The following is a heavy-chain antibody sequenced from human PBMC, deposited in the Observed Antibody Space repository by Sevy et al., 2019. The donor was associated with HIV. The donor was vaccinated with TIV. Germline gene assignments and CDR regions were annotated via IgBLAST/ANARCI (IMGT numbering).Heavy chain of an antibody. Sequence: GGSLRLSCAASGFIFSNYNMNWVRQAPGKGLEWVSSISSGSSYIYYADSVKGRFTISRDNAKNSLYLQMNSLRAEDTAVYYCAGENYYDSEGYRFDYWGQGTLVTVSS. CDR3: AGENYYDSEGYRFDY. D-gene: IGHD3-22*01. CDR1: GFIFSNYN. J-gene: IGHJ4*02. V-gene: IGHV3-21*01. CDR2: ISSGSSYI.